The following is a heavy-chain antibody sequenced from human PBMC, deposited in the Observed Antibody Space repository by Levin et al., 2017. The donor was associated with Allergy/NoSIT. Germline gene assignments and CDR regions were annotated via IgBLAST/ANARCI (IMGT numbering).Heavy chain of an antibody. CDR1: GFTFSSYG. J-gene: IGHJ4*02. D-gene: IGHD3-9*01. CDR2: IWYDGSNK. CDR3: ARGPKGRYFDWLEDFDY. Sequence: SCAASGFTFSSYGMHWVRQAPGKGLEWVAVIWYDGSNKYYADSVKGRFTISRDNSKNTLYLQMNSLRAEDTAVYYCARGPKGRYFDWLEDFDYWGQGTLVTVSS. V-gene: IGHV3-33*01.